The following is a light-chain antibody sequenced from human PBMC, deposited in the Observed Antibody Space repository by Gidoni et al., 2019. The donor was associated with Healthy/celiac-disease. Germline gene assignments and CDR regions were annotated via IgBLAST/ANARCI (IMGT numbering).Light chain of an antibody. J-gene: IGLJ1*01. V-gene: IGLV3-1*01. CDR1: KLGDKY. CDR3: QAWDSSTGGYV. CDR2: QDS. Sequence: SYELTQPPSVPVSPGQTASITCSGDKLGDKYACWYQQKPGQSPVRVIYQDSKRPSGIPERFSGSNSGNTATLTISGTQAMDEADYYCQAWDSSTGGYVFGTGTKVTVL.